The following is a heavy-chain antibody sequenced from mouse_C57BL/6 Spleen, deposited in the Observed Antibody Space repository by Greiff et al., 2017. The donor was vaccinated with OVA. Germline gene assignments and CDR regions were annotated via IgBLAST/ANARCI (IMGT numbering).Heavy chain of an antibody. V-gene: IGHV1-54*01. Sequence: QVQLQQSGAELVRPGTSVKVSCKASGYAFTNYLIEWVKQRPGQGLEWIGVINPGSGGTNYNEKFKGKATLTADKSSSTAYMQLSSPTSEDSAVYFCAREEDYDYLFAYWGQGTLVTVSA. CDR2: INPGSGGT. CDR1: GYAFTNYL. D-gene: IGHD2-4*01. J-gene: IGHJ3*01. CDR3: AREEDYDYLFAY.